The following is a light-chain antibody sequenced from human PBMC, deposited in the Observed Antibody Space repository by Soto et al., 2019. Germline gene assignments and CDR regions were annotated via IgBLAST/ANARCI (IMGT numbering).Light chain of an antibody. CDR1: SSDVGGYNY. V-gene: IGLV2-14*01. CDR3: SSYTSTSTYV. Sequence: QSVLTQPASGSGSPGQSISISYTGTSSDVGGYNYVSWYQQHPGKAPKLMIYDVTNRPSGISNRFSGSKSGNTASLTISGLQAEDEADYYCSSYTSTSTYVFGAGTKVTVL. CDR2: DVT. J-gene: IGLJ1*01.